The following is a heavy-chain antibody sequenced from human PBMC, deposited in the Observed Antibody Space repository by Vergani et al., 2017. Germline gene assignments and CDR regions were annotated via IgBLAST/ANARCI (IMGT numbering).Heavy chain of an antibody. V-gene: IGHV3-21*01. CDR1: GFTFSSYS. CDR2: ISSSSSYI. CDR3: ARVVYYDSSGLLV. D-gene: IGHD3-22*01. Sequence: EVQLVESGGGLVKPGGSLRLSCAASGFTFSSYSMNWVRQAPGKGLEWVSSISSSSSYIYYADSVKGRFTISRDIAKNSLFLQMNSLRAEDTAVYYCARVVYYDSSGLLVWGQGTLVTVSS. J-gene: IGHJ4*02.